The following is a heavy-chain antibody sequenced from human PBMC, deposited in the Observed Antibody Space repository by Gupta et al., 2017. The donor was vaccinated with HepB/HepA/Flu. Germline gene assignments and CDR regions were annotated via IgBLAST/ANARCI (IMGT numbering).Heavy chain of an antibody. D-gene: IGHD1-26*01. Sequence: EVQLVESGGGLVQPGRSLRLSCTASGFTFGYYAMSWVRQAPGKGLEWVGFIRSKAYGGTTEYAASVKGRFTISRDDSKSIAYLQMNSLKTEDTAVYYCTRGGGSYDHWGQGTLVTVSS. V-gene: IGHV3-49*04. J-gene: IGHJ5*02. CDR3: TRGGGSYDH. CDR1: GFTFGYYA. CDR2: IRSKAYGGTT.